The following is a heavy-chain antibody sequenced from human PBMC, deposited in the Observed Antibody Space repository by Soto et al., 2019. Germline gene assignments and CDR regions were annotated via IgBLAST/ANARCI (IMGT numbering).Heavy chain of an antibody. J-gene: IGHJ5*02. Sequence: QVQLVQSGAEVKKPGASVKVSCKASGYTFTGYYMHWVRQAPGQGLEWMGWINPNSGGTNYAQKFQGWVTMTRDTVTSTAYMERCRLRSDDTAGYYCARGLIVSRPDPVDWSDHCGQGTLVTVSS. CDR1: GYTFTGYY. CDR3: ARGLIVSRPDPVDWSDH. CDR2: INPNSGGT. V-gene: IGHV1-2*04. D-gene: IGHD3-22*01.